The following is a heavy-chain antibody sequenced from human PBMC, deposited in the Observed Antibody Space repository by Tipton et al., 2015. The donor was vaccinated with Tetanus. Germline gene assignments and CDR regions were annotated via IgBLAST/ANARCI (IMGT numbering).Heavy chain of an antibody. CDR2: IDYSGST. Sequence: TLSLTCTVSGGSISSYYWSWVRQPPRKGLEGIGYIDYSGSTNYNPSLKSRVTISIDTSKKQFSLNLSSVTAADTAVYFCARCPYGGVSGTLYYWGQGILVPVSS. CDR1: GGSISSYY. CDR3: ARCPYGGVSGTLYY. D-gene: IGHD4-23*01. V-gene: IGHV4-59*01. J-gene: IGHJ4*02.